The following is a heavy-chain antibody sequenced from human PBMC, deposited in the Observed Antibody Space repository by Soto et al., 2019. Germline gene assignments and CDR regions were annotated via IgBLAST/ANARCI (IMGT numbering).Heavy chain of an antibody. CDR3: ATGAYCSGGSCSDYYYYYYGMDL. CDR1: GFTFRSSA. D-gene: IGHD2-15*01. CDR2: LVVGTGNT. J-gene: IGHJ6*02. Sequence: RASVKVSCKTSGFTFRSSAVQGVRQARGQRLEWIGWLVVGTGNTNYAQKFQQRVTISSDRSTNTVSMELSSLTSEDTAVYYCATGAYCSGGSCSDYYYYYYGMDLWGQGTTVTVSS. V-gene: IGHV1-58*01.